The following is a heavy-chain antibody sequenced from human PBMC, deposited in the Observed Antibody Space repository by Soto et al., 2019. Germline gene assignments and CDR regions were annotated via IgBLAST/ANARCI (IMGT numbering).Heavy chain of an antibody. V-gene: IGHV1-18*01. J-gene: IGHJ4*02. CDR1: GYTFNNYG. CDR2: ISTYRANT. D-gene: IGHD6-13*01. Sequence: ASVKVSCKASGYTFNNYGISWLRQAPGQGLEWMGWISTYRANTHSVEKFQGRVTMTTDTSTATAYMELRSLTSDDTAVYYCARDYSTSWYYFDFWGQGTLVTSPQ. CDR3: ARDYSTSWYYFDF.